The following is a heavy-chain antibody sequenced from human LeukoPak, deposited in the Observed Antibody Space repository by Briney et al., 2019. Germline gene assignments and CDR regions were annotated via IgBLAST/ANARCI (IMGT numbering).Heavy chain of an antibody. D-gene: IGHD6-19*01. Sequence: SETLSLTCTVSGGSISSYYWSWIRQPAGTALEWIGRIYTSGTITYNPSLKSRVTISVDRSKNQFSLKLSSVTAADTAVYYCAREVGALWASSGWFDYWGQGTLVTVSS. CDR2: IYTSGTI. J-gene: IGHJ4*02. V-gene: IGHV4-4*07. CDR1: GGSISSYY. CDR3: AREVGALWASSGWFDY.